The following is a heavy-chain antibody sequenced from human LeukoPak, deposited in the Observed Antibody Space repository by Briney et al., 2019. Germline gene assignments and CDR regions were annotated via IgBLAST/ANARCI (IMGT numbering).Heavy chain of an antibody. CDR1: GYSFTSCW. D-gene: IGHD6-19*01. V-gene: IGHV5-51*01. J-gene: IGHJ4*02. CDR2: IYPGDSDT. CDR3: ARLMSSGSPLLSRPVEYYIDY. Sequence: GESLKISCKGSGYSFTSCWIGWVRQMPGKGLEWMGIIYPGDSDTRYSPSFQGQVTISADKSISTAYLQWSSLKASDTAMYYCARLMSSGSPLLSRPVEYYIDYWGQGTLVTVSS.